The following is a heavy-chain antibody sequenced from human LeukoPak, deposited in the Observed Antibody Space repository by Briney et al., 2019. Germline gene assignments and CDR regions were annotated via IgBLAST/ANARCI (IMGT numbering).Heavy chain of an antibody. Sequence: PSETLSLTCTVSGGPIRSSNDYWGWVRQPPGKGLEWIGSVYYSGTTYYSPPLKSRVTISVDTSKSHFSLKLTSVSAADTAVYYCARSGAAEGPTHNWFDPWSQGTLITVSS. V-gene: IGHV4-39*02. J-gene: IGHJ5*02. CDR3: ARSGAAEGPTHNWFDP. CDR2: VYYSGTT. CDR1: GGPIRSSNDY. D-gene: IGHD6-13*01.